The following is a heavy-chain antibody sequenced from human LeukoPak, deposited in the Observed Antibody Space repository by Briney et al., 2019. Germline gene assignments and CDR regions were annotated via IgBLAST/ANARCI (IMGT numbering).Heavy chain of an antibody. CDR1: GFTFSSYA. J-gene: IGHJ4*02. CDR2: ISSNGGST. Sequence: GGFLRLSCAASGFTFSSYAMHWVRQAPGKGLEYVSAISSNGGSTYYANSVKGRFTISRDNSKNTLYLQMGSLRAEDMAVYYCAKFGLGVTTFADDFDYWGQGTLVTVSS. CDR3: AKFGLGVTTFADDFDY. V-gene: IGHV3-64*01. D-gene: IGHD3-16*01.